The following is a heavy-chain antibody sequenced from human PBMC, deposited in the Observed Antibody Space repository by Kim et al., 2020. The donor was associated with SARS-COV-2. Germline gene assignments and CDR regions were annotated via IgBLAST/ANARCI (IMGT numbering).Heavy chain of an antibody. CDR2: IDEDGSAT. Sequence: GGSLRLSCSASTFIFRNYWMGWVRQAPGTGLEWVASIDEDGSATYYVDSVKGRFTISRDNARSSLYLQMKSLRVDDTAAYYCARDQWRIFDYWGQGTLVT. CDR1: TFIFRNYW. D-gene: IGHD3-3*02. CDR3: ARDQWRIFDY. V-gene: IGHV3-7*01. J-gene: IGHJ4*02.